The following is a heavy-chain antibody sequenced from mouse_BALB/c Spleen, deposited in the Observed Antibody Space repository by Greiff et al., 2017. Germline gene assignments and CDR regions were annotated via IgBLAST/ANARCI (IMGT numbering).Heavy chain of an antibody. CDR3: ARGYYGSSLYAMDY. D-gene: IGHD1-1*01. Sequence: EVQLVESGGGLVKPGGSLKLSCAASGFTFSSYAMSWVRQTPEKRLEWVASISSGGSTYYPDSVKGRFTISRDNARNILYLQMSSLRSEDTAMYYCARGYYGSSLYAMDYWGQGTSVTVSS. CDR1: GFTFSSYA. CDR2: ISSGGST. V-gene: IGHV5-6-5*01. J-gene: IGHJ4*01.